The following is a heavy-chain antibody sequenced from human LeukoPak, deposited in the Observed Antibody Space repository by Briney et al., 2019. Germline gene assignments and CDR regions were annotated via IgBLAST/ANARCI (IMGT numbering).Heavy chain of an antibody. CDR2: ISAYNGNT. D-gene: IGHD3-22*01. J-gene: IGHJ3*02. Sequence: ASVKVSCKASGYTFTSYGISWVRQAPGQGLEWMGWISAYNGNTNYAQKLQGRVTMTTDTSTSTAYMELRSLRSDDTAVYYCARVISPYYYDSSGYFKPPHRDAFDIWGQGTMVTVSS. V-gene: IGHV1-18*01. CDR1: GYTFTSYG. CDR3: ARVISPYYYDSSGYFKPPHRDAFDI.